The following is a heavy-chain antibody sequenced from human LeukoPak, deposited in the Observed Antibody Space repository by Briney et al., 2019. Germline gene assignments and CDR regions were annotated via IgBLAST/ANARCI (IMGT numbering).Heavy chain of an antibody. Sequence: ASVKVSCKASGYTFTSYYMHWVRQAPGQGLEWMGIINPSGGSTSYAQKFQGRVTMTRDTSTTTAYMELRSLRSDDTAVYYCARTPNYGSGSLFFWFDSWGQGTLVTVSS. CDR1: GYTFTSYY. D-gene: IGHD3-10*01. CDR3: ARTPNYGSGSLFFWFDS. CDR2: INPSGGST. V-gene: IGHV1-46*01. J-gene: IGHJ5*01.